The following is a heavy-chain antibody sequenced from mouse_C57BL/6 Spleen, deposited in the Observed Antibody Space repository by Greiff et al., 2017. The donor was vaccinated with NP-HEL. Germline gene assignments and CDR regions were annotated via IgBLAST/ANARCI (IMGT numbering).Heavy chain of an antibody. CDR2: INPGSGGT. CDR3: ARSNYYGSSLYSIDY. D-gene: IGHD1-1*01. J-gene: IGHJ2*01. Sequence: QVQLQQSGAELVRPGTSVKVSCKASGYAFTNYLIEWVKQRPGQGLEWIGVINPGSGGTNYTEKFKGKATLTADKSSSTAYMQLSSLTSEDSAVYFCARSNYYGSSLYSIDYWGQGTTLTVSS. CDR1: GYAFTNYL. V-gene: IGHV1-54*01.